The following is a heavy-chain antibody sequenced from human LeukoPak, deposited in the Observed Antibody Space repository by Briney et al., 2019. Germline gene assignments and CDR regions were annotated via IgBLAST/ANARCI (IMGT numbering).Heavy chain of an antibody. Sequence: PSETLSLTCTVSGYSISSGSYWGWIRQPPGKGLEWIGSIYHSGSTYYNPSLKSRVTISVDTSKNQFSLKLSSVTAADTAVYYCAREGSSLLPYWGQGTLVTVSS. D-gene: IGHD2-15*01. J-gene: IGHJ4*02. CDR2: IYHSGST. CDR3: AREGSSLLPY. V-gene: IGHV4-38-2*02. CDR1: GYSISSGSY.